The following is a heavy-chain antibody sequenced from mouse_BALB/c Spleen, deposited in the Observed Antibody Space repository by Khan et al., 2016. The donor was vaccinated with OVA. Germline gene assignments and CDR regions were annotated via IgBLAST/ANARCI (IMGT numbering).Heavy chain of an antibody. J-gene: IGHJ4*01. Sequence: QVQLKESGPGLVAPSQSLSITCTISGFSLTNCGVHWVRQPPGKGLEWLVVIWSDGSTTYNSALKSRLNISKDNSESQVFLKMNSLQTDDTAMYFCTRQPYYHYNIMDYWGQGTSVTVSS. CDR2: IWSDGST. D-gene: IGHD2-10*01. V-gene: IGHV2-6-1*01. CDR1: GFSLTNCG. CDR3: TRQPYYHYNIMDY.